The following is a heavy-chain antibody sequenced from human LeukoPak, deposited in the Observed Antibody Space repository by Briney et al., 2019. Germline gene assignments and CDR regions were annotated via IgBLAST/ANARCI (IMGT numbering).Heavy chain of an antibody. CDR3: ARENSYGYYKVSSDAFDI. CDR1: GFTLTKHA. J-gene: IGHJ3*02. Sequence: GGSLRLSCAASGFTLTKHAMSWVRQAPGKGLVWVSRINSDGSSTSYADSVKGRFTISRDNAKNTLYLQMNSLRAEDTAVYYCARENSYGYYKVSSDAFDIWGQGTMVTVSS. D-gene: IGHD5-18*01. V-gene: IGHV3-74*01. CDR2: INSDGSST.